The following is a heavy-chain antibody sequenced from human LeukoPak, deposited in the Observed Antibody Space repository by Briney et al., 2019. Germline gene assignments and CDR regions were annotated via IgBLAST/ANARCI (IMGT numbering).Heavy chain of an antibody. J-gene: IGHJ5*02. Sequence: VASVKVSCKASGGTFSSYAISWVRQAPGQGLEWVGRIIPIFGTANYAQKFQGRVTITTDESTSAAYMELSSLRSEDTAVYYCASLLAVDRFGFDPWGQGTLVTVSS. D-gene: IGHD3/OR15-3a*01. CDR2: IIPIFGTA. V-gene: IGHV1-69*05. CDR1: GGTFSSYA. CDR3: ASLLAVDRFGFDP.